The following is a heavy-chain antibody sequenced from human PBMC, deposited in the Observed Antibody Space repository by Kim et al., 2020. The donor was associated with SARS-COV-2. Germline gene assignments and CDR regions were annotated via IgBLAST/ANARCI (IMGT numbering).Heavy chain of an antibody. V-gene: IGHV4-38-2*02. Sequence: SETLSLTCTVSGYSISSGYYWGWIRQPPGKGLEWIGSMFHSGNTHYNPSLKSRVTISVDTSKNQLSLKLSSVNAADTAVYFCTRVPSSNYFDYWGQGALVTVSS. CDR1: GYSISSGYY. J-gene: IGHJ4*02. CDR2: MFHSGNT. CDR3: TRVPSSNYFDY.